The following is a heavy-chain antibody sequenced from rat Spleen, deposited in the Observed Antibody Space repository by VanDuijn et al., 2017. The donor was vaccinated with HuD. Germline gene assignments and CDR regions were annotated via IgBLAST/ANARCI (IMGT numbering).Heavy chain of an antibody. CDR2: INSGGST. V-gene: IGHV3-3*01. CDR1: GYSITSTYR. CDR3: ARWGDYGYNYGFDY. Sequence: EVQLQESGPGLVKPSQSLSLTCSVTGYSITSTYRWNWIRKFPGNKLEWLGYINSGGSTNYNPSLKSRISITRDTSKNQFFLQLNSVTTEDTATYYCARWGDYGYNYGFDYWGQGVMVTVSS. J-gene: IGHJ2*01. D-gene: IGHD1-9*01.